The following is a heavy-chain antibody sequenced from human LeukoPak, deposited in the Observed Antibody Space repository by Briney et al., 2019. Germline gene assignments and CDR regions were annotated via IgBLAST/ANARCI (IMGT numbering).Heavy chain of an antibody. CDR3: ARDVSEMATIYGMDV. CDR1: GFTFNTYW. D-gene: IGHD5-24*01. Sequence: GGSLRLSCAASGFTFNTYWMAWVRQAPGKGLEWVANIQEDGTQKNYVDSVKGRFTISRDNAKRSVYLQMNSLRAEDTAVYYCARDVSEMATIYGMDVWGQGTTVTVSS. CDR2: IQEDGTQK. V-gene: IGHV3-7*01. J-gene: IGHJ6*02.